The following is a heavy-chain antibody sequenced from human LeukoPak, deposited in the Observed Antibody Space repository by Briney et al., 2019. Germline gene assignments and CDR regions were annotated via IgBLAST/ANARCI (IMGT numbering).Heavy chain of an antibody. CDR1: GGSISSGGYY. D-gene: IGHD3-3*01. CDR3: GRVWSGWYYFDH. CDR2: IYYSGST. Sequence: SSQTLSLTCTVSGGSISSGGYYWSWIRQHPGKGLEWIGYIYYSGSTYYNPSLKSRVTISVDTSKNQFSLKLSSVPDADTAVYYCGRVWSGWYYFDHWGQGTLVTVSS. J-gene: IGHJ4*02. V-gene: IGHV4-31*03.